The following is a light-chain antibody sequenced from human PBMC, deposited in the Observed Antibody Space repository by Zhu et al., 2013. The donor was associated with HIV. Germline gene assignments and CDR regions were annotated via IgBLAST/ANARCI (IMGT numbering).Light chain of an antibody. Sequence: EIVLTQSPATLSLSPGERATLSCRASQSVSSGYLAWYQQKPGQAPRLLIFDASSRATGIPDRFSGSGSGTDFTLTISRLEPEDFAVFYCQQYSSSPLTFGGGTKVRSN. CDR1: QSVSSGY. CDR3: QQYSSSPLT. V-gene: IGKV3-20*01. CDR2: DAS. J-gene: IGKJ4*01.